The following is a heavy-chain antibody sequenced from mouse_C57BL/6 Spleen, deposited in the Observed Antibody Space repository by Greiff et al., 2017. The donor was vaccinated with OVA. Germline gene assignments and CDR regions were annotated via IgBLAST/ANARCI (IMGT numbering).Heavy chain of an antibody. J-gene: IGHJ3*01. D-gene: IGHD1-1*01. CDR1: GFTFSDYG. CDR3: AREGYGSSYEAWFAY. Sequence: EVKLMESGGGLVKPGGSLKLSCAASGFTFSDYGMHWVRQAPEKGLEWVAYISSGSSTIYYADTVKGRFTISRDNAKNTLFLQMTSLRSEDTAMYYCAREGYGSSYEAWFAYWGQGTLVTVSA. V-gene: IGHV5-17*01. CDR2: ISSGSSTI.